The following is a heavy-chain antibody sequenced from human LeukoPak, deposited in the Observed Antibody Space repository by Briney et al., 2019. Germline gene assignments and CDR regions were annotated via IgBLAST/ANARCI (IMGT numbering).Heavy chain of an antibody. D-gene: IGHD6-13*01. CDR3: AKAYSGYSSSCDY. CDR2: ISSSSSYI. Sequence: PGGSLRLSCAASGFTFSSYSMNWVRQAPGKGLEWVSSISSSSSYIYYADSVKGRFTISRDNAKNSLYLQMNSLRVEDTAVYYCAKAYSGYSSSCDYWGQGSLVTVSS. J-gene: IGHJ4*02. V-gene: IGHV3-21*04. CDR1: GFTFSSYS.